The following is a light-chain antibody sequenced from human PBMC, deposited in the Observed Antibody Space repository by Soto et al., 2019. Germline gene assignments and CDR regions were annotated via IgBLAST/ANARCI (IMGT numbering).Light chain of an antibody. V-gene: IGKV3-11*01. J-gene: IGKJ4*01. CDR1: QSVGSS. CDR2: DAS. CDR3: QQRTNWPLT. Sequence: EIVLTQSPATLSLSPGERATLSCRASQSVGSSLAWYQQKPGQAPGLLIYDASTRATGIPARFSGSGSGTDFTLTISSLEPEDFAVYYCQQRTNWPLTFGGGTKVEIK.